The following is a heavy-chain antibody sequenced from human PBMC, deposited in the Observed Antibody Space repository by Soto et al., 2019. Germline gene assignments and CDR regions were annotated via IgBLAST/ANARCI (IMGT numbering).Heavy chain of an antibody. D-gene: IGHD2-15*01. V-gene: IGHV3-21*01. CDR3: AREEYCSGGSCYYLHAFDI. J-gene: IGHJ3*02. Sequence: GGSLRLSCAASGFTFISYSMNWVRQAPGKGLEWVSSISSSSSYIYYADSVKGRFTISRDNAKNSLYLQMNSLRAEDTAVYYCAREEYCSGGSCYYLHAFDIWGQGTMVTVSS. CDR1: GFTFISYS. CDR2: ISSSSSYI.